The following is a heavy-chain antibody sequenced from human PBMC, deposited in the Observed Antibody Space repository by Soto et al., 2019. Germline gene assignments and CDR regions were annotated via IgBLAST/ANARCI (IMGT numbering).Heavy chain of an antibody. CDR3: ARKNTAHFDY. CDR1: GFPFGDFG. J-gene: IGHJ4*02. V-gene: IGHV3-30*03. D-gene: IGHD5-18*01. Sequence: GGSLRLSCAASGFPFGDFGMHWLRQAPGKGLEWVAVISHDGSDKFYADSVKARFTISRDNSKNTLYLQMSGLRADDTAVYYCARKNTAHFDYWGQGTLVTVSS. CDR2: ISHDGSDK.